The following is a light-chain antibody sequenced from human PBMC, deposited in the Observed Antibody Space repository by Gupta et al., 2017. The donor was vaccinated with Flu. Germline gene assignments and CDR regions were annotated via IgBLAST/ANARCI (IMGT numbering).Light chain of an antibody. CDR2: AAS. CDR3: QQRNSYPLL. V-gene: IGKV1-9*01. CDR1: QGISSY. Sequence: DIQLTQSPSFLSASVGDRVTIPCRASQGISSYLAWYQQKPGKAPKLLIYAASTVQSGVTSRFSGSGSGTEFTLTIISLQPEDFATYYCQQRNSYPLLFGCGTKVEIK. J-gene: IGKJ4*01.